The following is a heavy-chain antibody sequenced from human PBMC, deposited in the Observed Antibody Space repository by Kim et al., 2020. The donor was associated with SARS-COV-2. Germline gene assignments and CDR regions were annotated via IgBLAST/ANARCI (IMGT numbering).Heavy chain of an antibody. CDR1: GGSFSGYY. V-gene: IGHV4-34*01. J-gene: IGHJ4*02. CDR3: ARGRRILGSGSYWGY. CDR2: INHSGST. Sequence: SETLSLTCAVYGGSFSGYYWSWIRQPPGKGLEWIGEINHSGSTNYNPSLKSRVTISVDTSKNQFSLKLSSVTAADTAVYYCARGRRILGSGSYWGYWGQGTLVTVSS. D-gene: IGHD3-10*01.